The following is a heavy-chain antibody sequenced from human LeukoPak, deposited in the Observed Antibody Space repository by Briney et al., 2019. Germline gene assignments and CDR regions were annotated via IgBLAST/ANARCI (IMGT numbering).Heavy chain of an antibody. CDR2: ISGSGGST. J-gene: IGHJ4*02. CDR3: AKDDGRDDSSGYRGSFDY. D-gene: IGHD3-22*01. V-gene: IGHV3-23*01. CDR1: GFTFSSYA. Sequence: GGSLRLSCAASGFTFSSYAMSWVRQAPGKGLEWVSAISGSGGSTYYADSVKGRFTISRDNSKNTLYLQMNSLRAEDTAVYYCAKDDGRDDSSGYRGSFDYWGQGTLVTVSS.